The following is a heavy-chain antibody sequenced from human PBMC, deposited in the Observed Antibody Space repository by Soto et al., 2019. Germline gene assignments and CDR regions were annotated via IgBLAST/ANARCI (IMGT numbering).Heavy chain of an antibody. Sequence: GGSLRLSCAASGFTFSSNVMSWVRQAPGKGLEWVSAISGSGGNTYYADSVRGRFTISRDNSKNTLFLQMNSLRAEDTALYFCAKEMGHYYGSSGSWFDPWGQGTLVTVSS. D-gene: IGHD3-22*01. V-gene: IGHV3-23*01. CDR2: ISGSGGNT. CDR3: AKEMGHYYGSSGSWFDP. CDR1: GFTFSSNV. J-gene: IGHJ5*02.